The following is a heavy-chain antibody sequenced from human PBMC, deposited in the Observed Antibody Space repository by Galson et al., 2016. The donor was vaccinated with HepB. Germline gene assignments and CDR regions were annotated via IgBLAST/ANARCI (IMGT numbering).Heavy chain of an antibody. CDR3: ARAVMLGRGVDV. CDR2: TFYRSTWEN. CDR1: GDSVYNNGAA. J-gene: IGHJ6*02. D-gene: IGHD3-10*01. Sequence: CAISGDSVYNNGAAWVWIRQSPSRGLEWLGRTFYRSTWENHYAGSVKHRITISPDTSRNQFSLHLNSVTPEDTAVYYCARAVMLGRGVDVWGQGTTVTVSS. V-gene: IGHV6-1*01.